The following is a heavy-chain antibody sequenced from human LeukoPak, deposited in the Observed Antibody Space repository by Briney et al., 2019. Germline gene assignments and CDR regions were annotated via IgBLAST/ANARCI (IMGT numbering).Heavy chain of an antibody. D-gene: IGHD3-16*02. Sequence: KSSETLSLTCTVSGVSISSYYWSWIRQPPGKGLEWIGYIYYSGSTYYNPSLRSRVTISVDTSKNQFSLKLSSVTAADTAVYYCARRRYDYVWGSYRYTLQTNWFDPWGQGTLVTVSS. CDR1: GVSISSYY. CDR3: ARRRYDYVWGSYRYTLQTNWFDP. J-gene: IGHJ5*02. CDR2: IYYSGST. V-gene: IGHV4-59*12.